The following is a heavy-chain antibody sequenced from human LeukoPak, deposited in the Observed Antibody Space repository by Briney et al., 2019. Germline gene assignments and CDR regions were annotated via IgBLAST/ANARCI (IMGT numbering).Heavy chain of an antibody. Sequence: ASVKVSYKASGYTFTNYDINWVRQATGQGLEWMGWMNANSGKTGYAQKFQDRFTMTWDTSIGTAYMELSSLRSDDTAVYYCARQYRHQPDWGQGTLVTVS. CDR3: ARQYRHQPD. J-gene: IGHJ4*02. CDR2: MNANSGKT. D-gene: IGHD2-2*01. CDR1: GYTFTNYD. V-gene: IGHV1-8*02.